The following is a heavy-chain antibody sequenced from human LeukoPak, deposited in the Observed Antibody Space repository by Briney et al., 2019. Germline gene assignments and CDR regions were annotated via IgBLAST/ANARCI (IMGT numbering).Heavy chain of an antibody. Sequence: PGGSLRLSCAASGFTFSSYAMSWVRQAPGKGLEWVSAISGSGGSTYYADSVKGRFTISRDNSKNTLYLQMNSLRAEDTAVYYCAKALRYYYYYGMDVWGQGTTVTVSS. CDR1: GFTFSSYA. D-gene: IGHD2-15*01. CDR2: ISGSGGST. V-gene: IGHV3-23*01. CDR3: AKALRYYYYYGMDV. J-gene: IGHJ6*02.